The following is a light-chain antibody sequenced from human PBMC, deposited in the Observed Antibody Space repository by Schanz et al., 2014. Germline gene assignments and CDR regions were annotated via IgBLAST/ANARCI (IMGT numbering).Light chain of an antibody. CDR3: SSYTSSSTVV. CDR2: DVS. V-gene: IGLV2-14*01. Sequence: QSALTQPASMSGSPGQSITISCNGSSSDIGGYDYVSWYRQYPGKAPKLMIYDVSNRPSGVSNRFSGSKSGNTASLTISGLQAEDEADYYCSSYTSSSTVVFGGGTKLTVL. CDR1: SSDIGGYDY. J-gene: IGLJ2*01.